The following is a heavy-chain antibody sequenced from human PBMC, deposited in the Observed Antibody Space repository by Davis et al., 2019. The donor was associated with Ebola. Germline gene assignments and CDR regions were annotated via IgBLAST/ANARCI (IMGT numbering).Heavy chain of an antibody. CDR2: ISAYHGNT. V-gene: IGHV1-18*01. Sequence: ASVKVSCKASGYTFTSYGISWVRQAPGQGLEWMGWISAYHGNTNYAQKLQGRVTMTTDTSTSTAYMELRSLRSDDTAVYYCARAVGMGTGGNWFDPWGQGTLVTVSS. CDR1: GYTFTSYG. CDR3: ARAVGMGTGGNWFDP. D-gene: IGHD3-16*01. J-gene: IGHJ5*02.